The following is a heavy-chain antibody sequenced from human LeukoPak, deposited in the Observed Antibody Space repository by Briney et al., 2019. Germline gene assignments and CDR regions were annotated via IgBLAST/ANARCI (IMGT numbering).Heavy chain of an antibody. J-gene: IGHJ4*02. D-gene: IGHD3-10*01. CDR2: ISGSGGST. V-gene: IGHV3-23*01. CDR1: RFTFNTYA. Sequence: GSLRLSCAASRFTFNTYAMSWVRQAPGKGLEWVSGISGSGGSTYYADSVKGRFTIYRDNSKNMLYLQMNSLRAEDTAVYYCAKDGLVWFGELNWGQGTLVTVSS. CDR3: AKDGLVWFGELN.